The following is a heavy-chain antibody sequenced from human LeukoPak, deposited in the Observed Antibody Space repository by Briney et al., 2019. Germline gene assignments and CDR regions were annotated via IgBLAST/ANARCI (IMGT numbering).Heavy chain of an antibody. Sequence: GASVTVSCTASVYTFTSYDINWVRQAPGQGLEWMGWMNPKSANTGYAQKFQGRVTMTRNTSISTAYMEVTSLRSEDTAVYYCARGPPESSSSDYWGQGTLVTVSS. J-gene: IGHJ4*02. D-gene: IGHD6-13*01. CDR3: ARGPPESSSSDY. CDR1: VYTFTSYD. V-gene: IGHV1-8*01. CDR2: MNPKSANT.